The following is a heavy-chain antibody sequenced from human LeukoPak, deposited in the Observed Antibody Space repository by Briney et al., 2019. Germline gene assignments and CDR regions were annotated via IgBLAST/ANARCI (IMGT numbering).Heavy chain of an antibody. V-gene: IGHV1-2*02. CDR1: GYTFTGYY. CDR3: ARDEGDGCNYVDY. J-gene: IGHJ4*02. CDR2: INPNSDGT. Sequence: SVTLSSKASGYTFTGYYMHWVRQAPGQGLEWMGWINPNSDGTNYAQKFQGRITMTRDTSISTDYMELSRLRSDDTAVYYCARDEGDGCNYVDYWGQGTLVTVSS. D-gene: IGHD5-24*01.